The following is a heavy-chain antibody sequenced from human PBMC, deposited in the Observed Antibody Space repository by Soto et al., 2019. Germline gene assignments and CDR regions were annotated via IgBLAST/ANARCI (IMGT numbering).Heavy chain of an antibody. Sequence: ASVKVSCKASGYTFTSYAMHWVRQAPGKRLEWMGWINAGNGNTKYSQKYQGRVTITRDTSASKAYMEQSSLRSEDTAVYCCARDQWRWGSPQGYWGQGTLVTVSS. V-gene: IGHV1-3*01. J-gene: IGHJ4*02. CDR2: INAGNGNT. CDR3: ARDQWRWGSPQGY. CDR1: GYTFTSYA. D-gene: IGHD2-15*01.